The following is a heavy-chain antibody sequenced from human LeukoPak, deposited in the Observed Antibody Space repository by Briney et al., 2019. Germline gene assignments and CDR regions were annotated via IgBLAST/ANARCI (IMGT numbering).Heavy chain of an antibody. Sequence: GSSVKVSCKASGGTCISYAISWVRQAPGQGLEWKGGIIPIFGTTNYAQKFQGRVTITADRSTSTVYMELSSLRSEDTAVYYCARGPEMATIVNYYYYYMDVWGKGTTVTVSS. D-gene: IGHD5-24*01. CDR3: ARGPEMATIVNYYYYYMDV. CDR2: IIPIFGTT. CDR1: GGTCISYA. J-gene: IGHJ6*03. V-gene: IGHV1-69*06.